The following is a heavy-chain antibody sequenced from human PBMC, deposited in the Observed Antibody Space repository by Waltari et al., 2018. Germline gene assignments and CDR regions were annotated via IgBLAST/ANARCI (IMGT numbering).Heavy chain of an antibody. D-gene: IGHD1-1*01. CDR1: DYSISSXYF. Sequence: QLQESGPXLXXPSEXLSXTCAFSDYSISSXYFWGWIRQPPGKGLEWIANIYHSXSTYYXPSLKSRVTIXVDTSKNQFSLKLSSLTXADAAVYYXAXAYXFSWNRQPCFDXWGQGTLVAVSA. J-gene: IGHJ4*02. V-gene: IGHV4-38-2*01. CDR2: IYHSXST. CDR3: AXAYXFSWNRQPCFDX.